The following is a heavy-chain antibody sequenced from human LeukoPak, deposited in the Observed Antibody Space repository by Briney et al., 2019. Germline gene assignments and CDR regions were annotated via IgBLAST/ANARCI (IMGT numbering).Heavy chain of an antibody. CDR1: GYSFTSYW. D-gene: IGHD5-24*01. V-gene: IGHV5-51*01. CDR3: ARHSKRWLTEYFSNPDAFDI. CDR2: IYPGDSDT. J-gene: IGHJ3*02. Sequence: RGESLKISCKGSGYSFTSYWIGWVRQMPGKGLEWMGIIYPGDSDTRYSPSFQGQVTISADKSISTAYQQWSSLTASDTAMYYCARHSKRWLTEYFSNPDAFDIWGQGTMVTVSS.